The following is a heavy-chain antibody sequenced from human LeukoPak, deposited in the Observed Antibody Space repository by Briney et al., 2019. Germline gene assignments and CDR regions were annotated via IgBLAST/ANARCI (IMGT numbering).Heavy chain of an antibody. CDR2: ISWNSSSI. D-gene: IGHD3-10*01. V-gene: IGHV3-9*01. J-gene: IGHJ6*02. CDR3: AKDLIWFGELGDYGMDV. Sequence: GGSLRLSCAASGFTFDDYAMHWVRQAPGKGLEWVSGISWNSSSIGYADSVKGRFTISRDNAKNSLYLQMNSLRAEDTALYYCAKDLIWFGELGDYGMDVWGQGTTVTVSS. CDR1: GFTFDDYA.